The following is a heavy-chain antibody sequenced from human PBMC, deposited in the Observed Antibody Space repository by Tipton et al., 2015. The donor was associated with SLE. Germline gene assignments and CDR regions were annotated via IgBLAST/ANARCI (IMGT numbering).Heavy chain of an antibody. CDR3: ARDPTYYYGSGSYYY. CDR1: GYSISSGFY. Sequence: TLSLTCTVSGYSISSGFYWGWIRQPPGKGLEWIGNIYHSGSTFYNPSLKSRVTISVDTSKNQFSLKLSSVTAADTAVYYCARDPTYYYGSGSYYYWGQGTLVTVSS. V-gene: IGHV4-38-2*02. D-gene: IGHD3-10*01. J-gene: IGHJ4*02. CDR2: IYHSGST.